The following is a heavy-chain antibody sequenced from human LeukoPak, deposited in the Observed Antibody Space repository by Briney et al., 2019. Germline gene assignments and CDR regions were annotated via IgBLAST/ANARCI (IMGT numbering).Heavy chain of an antibody. Sequence: GASVKVSCKPSGYTFTSYGISWVRQAPGQGLEWMGWISAYNGNTNFAQKFQGRVTMTTDTSTSTAYMELRSLRSDDTAMYYCARDRGSGWYIYWGQGTLVTVSS. D-gene: IGHD6-19*01. V-gene: IGHV1-18*01. CDR1: GYTFTSYG. CDR2: ISAYNGNT. J-gene: IGHJ4*02. CDR3: ARDRGSGWYIY.